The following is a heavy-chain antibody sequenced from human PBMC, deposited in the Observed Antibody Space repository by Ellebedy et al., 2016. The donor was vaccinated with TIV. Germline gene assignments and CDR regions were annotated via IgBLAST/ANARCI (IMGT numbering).Heavy chain of an antibody. J-gene: IGHJ6*02. V-gene: IGHV1-46*01. CDR2: INPSGGST. Sequence: AASVKVSCKASGYTFISYFIHWVRQTPGQGLEWMGIINPSGGSTTYAQKFQGIVTMTRDTSTSTVYMELTSLRSEDTAVYYCARNLPRTHYDILTGYGMDVWGQGTTVTVSS. D-gene: IGHD3-9*01. CDR1: GYTFISYF. CDR3: ARNLPRTHYDILTGYGMDV.